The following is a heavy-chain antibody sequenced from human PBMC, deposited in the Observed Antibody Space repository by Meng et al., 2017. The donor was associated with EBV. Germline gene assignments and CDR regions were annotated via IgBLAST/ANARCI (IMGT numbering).Heavy chain of an antibody. CDR3: VRELVGGTFDY. CDR2: IIPAGGNT. D-gene: IGHD1/OR15-1a*01. CDR1: GYTFTSYY. J-gene: IGHJ4*02. V-gene: IGHV1-46*01. Sequence: QVVHPGAEVKNPGPSVKVACKAFGYTFTSYYLHWVRPAPGQGLEWMGIIIPAGGNTNYAQKFRGRFTMTRDTSTSTVYMDLSILTSEDTAVYYCVRELVGGTFDYWGQGTLVTVPS.